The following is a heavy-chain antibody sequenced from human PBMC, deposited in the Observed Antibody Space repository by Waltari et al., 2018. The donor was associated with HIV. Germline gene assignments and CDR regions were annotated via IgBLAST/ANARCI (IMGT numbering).Heavy chain of an antibody. CDR1: GGTFSSYA. CDR2: IIPSFGTA. D-gene: IGHD2-15*01. V-gene: IGHV1-69*06. CDR3: ARDGGRYCSGGSCNLFDY. Sequence: QVQLVQSGAEVKKPGSSVKVSCKASGGTFSSYAISWVRQAPGQGLEWMGAIIPSFGTANYAQKFQGRVTITADKSTSTAYMELSSLRSEDTAVYYCARDGGRYCSGGSCNLFDYWGQGTLVTVSS. J-gene: IGHJ4*02.